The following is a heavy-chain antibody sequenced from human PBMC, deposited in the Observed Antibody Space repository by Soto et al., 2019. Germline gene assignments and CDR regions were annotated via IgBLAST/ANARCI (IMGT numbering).Heavy chain of an antibody. CDR2: IYYNGNT. V-gene: IGHV4-31*02. J-gene: IGHJ6*02. CDR1: GGSIGSRDYY. CDR3: ARDKGGAALKGSGMDV. D-gene: IGHD3-10*01. Sequence: QVQVQESGPGLVKPSQTLSLKCSVSGGSIGSRDYYWSWIRQHPEKGLEWIGPIYYNGNTDYNPSLRGRPTMSLDTSMNEFSLKLTSVTAADTAVYYCARDKGGAALKGSGMDVWGQGTTVTVS.